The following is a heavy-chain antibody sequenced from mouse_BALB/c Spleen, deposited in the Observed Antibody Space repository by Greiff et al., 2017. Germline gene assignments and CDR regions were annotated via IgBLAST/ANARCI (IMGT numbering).Heavy chain of an antibody. D-gene: IGHD2-2*01. CDR1: GFTFSSYG. CDR2: ISSGGSYT. Sequence: EVHLVESGADLVKPGGSLKLSCAASGFTFSSYGMSWVRQTPDKSLEWVATISSGGSYTYYPDSVKGHFTISRDNATNTLYLQLSSLKSEDTALYCCATYGYDYWGQGTTLTVSS. J-gene: IGHJ2*01. CDR3: ATYGYDY. V-gene: IGHV5-6*01.